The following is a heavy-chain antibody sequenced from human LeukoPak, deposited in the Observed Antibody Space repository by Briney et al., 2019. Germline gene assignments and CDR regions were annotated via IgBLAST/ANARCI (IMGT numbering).Heavy chain of an antibody. CDR1: GGSFSGYY. D-gene: IGHD3-10*01. CDR3: ARGPYYYGSGRFSYYYYKDV. CDR2: INHSGST. J-gene: IGHJ6*03. Sequence: SETLSLTCAVYGGSFSGYYWSWIRQPPGKGLEWIGEINHSGSTNYNPSLKSRVTISVDTSKNQFSLKLSSVTAADTAVYYCARGPYYYGSGRFSYYYYKDVWGKGTTVTVSS. V-gene: IGHV4-34*01.